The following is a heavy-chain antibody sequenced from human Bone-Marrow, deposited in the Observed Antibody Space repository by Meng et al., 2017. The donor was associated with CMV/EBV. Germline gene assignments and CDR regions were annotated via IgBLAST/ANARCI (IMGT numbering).Heavy chain of an antibody. V-gene: IGHV4-4*07. Sequence: GGSISSYYWSWIRQPAGKGLEWIGRIYTSGSTNYNPSLKSRVTMSVDTSKNQFSLKLSSVTAADTAVYYCARGGSSIPYYYYGMDVWGQGTTVTVSS. CDR1: GGSISSYY. D-gene: IGHD6-13*01. J-gene: IGHJ6*02. CDR3: ARGGSSIPYYYYGMDV. CDR2: IYTSGST.